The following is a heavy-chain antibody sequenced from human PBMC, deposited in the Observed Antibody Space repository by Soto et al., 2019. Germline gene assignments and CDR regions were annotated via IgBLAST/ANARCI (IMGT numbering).Heavy chain of an antibody. Sequence: EVQLLESGGGLVQPGGSLRLSCAASGFTFSSYAMSWVRQAPGKGLEWVSAISGSGGSTYYADSVKGRFTISRDNSKITLYLQMNSLRAEDTAVYYCAKAEGYCSGGSCYYYYYMDVWGKGTTVTVSS. J-gene: IGHJ6*03. CDR2: ISGSGGST. V-gene: IGHV3-23*01. D-gene: IGHD2-15*01. CDR3: AKAEGYCSGGSCYYYYYMDV. CDR1: GFTFSSYA.